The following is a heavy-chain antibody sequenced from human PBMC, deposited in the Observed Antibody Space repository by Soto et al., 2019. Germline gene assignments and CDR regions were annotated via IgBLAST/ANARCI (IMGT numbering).Heavy chain of an antibody. CDR1: GGSFIGYY. J-gene: IGHJ6*02. D-gene: IGHD1-1*01. V-gene: IGHV4-34*01. CDR3: ARRLERQYYYYGMDX. Sequence: PSETLCLTCAVYGGSFIGYYWSWIRQPPGKGLEWIGEINHSGSTNYNPSLKSRVTISVDTSKNQFSLKLSSVTAADTAVYYCARRLERQYYYYGMDXWGQGTTVTVSS. CDR2: INHSGST.